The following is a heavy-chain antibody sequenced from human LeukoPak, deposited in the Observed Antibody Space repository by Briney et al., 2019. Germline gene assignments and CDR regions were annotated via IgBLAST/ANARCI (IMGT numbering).Heavy chain of an antibody. Sequence: GTSVKVSCKASGLTFRTSAMQRVRQTRGQGLEWIGWTVLGSGDTNYAQSLKERVTITRDMSTSTAYMELSSLRSEDTAMYYCAAGFSNHGYIYWGQGTLVTVSS. V-gene: IGHV1-58*02. D-gene: IGHD6-13*01. CDR2: TVLGSGDT. J-gene: IGHJ4*02. CDR3: AAGFSNHGYIY. CDR1: GLTFRTSA.